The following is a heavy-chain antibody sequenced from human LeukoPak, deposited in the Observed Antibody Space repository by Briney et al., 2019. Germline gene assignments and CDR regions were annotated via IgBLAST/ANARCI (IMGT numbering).Heavy chain of an antibody. CDR2: ISSNGGST. CDR3: VKGCGGNCYPPTY. V-gene: IGHV3-64D*06. CDR1: GFTFSSYA. Sequence: PGGSLRLSCSASGFTFSSYAMHWVRQAPGKGLEYVSAISSNGGSTYYADSVKGRFTISRDNSKNTLYLQMSSLRAEDTAVYYCVKGCGGNCYPPTYWGQGTLVTVSS. D-gene: IGHD2-15*01. J-gene: IGHJ4*02.